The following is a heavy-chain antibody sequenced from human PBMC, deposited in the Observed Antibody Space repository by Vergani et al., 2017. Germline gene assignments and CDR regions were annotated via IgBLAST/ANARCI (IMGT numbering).Heavy chain of an antibody. J-gene: IGHJ6*03. CDR3: AREGYCSSTSCYREGMDV. D-gene: IGHD2-2*01. CDR2: IYSGGST. CDR1: GFTVSSNY. V-gene: IGHV3-53*02. Sequence: EVQLVETGGGLIQPGGSLRLSCAASGFTVSSNYMSWVRQAPGKGLEWVSVIYSGGSTYYADSVKGRFTISRDNSKNTLYLQMNSLRAEDTAVYYCAREGYCSSTSCYREGMDVWGKGTTVTVSS.